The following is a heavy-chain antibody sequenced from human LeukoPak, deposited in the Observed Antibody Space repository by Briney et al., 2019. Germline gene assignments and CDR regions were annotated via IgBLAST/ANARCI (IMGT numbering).Heavy chain of an antibody. CDR1: GFTFSSYA. J-gene: IGHJ5*02. Sequence: PGGSLRLSCAASGFTFSSYAMSWVRQAPGKGLEWVSAISGSGGSTYYADSVKGRFTISRDNSKNTLHLQMNSLRAEDTAVYYCAKPQVLWFGESSNWFDPWGQGTLVTVSS. D-gene: IGHD3-10*01. CDR3: AKPQVLWFGESSNWFDP. V-gene: IGHV3-23*01. CDR2: ISGSGGST.